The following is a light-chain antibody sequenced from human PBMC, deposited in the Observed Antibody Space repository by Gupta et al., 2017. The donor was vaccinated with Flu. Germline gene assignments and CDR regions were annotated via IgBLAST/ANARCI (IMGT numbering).Light chain of an antibody. CDR2: EAT. Sequence: QSALTQPASVSGSPGQSITISCTGTSSDIGSYNLVAWYQQHPGKAPKLMIYEATKRPSGVSNRFSGSKSGNTASLTISGLQAEDEAEYYCYSYAGSAWVFGGGTKLSVL. J-gene: IGLJ3*02. CDR1: SSDIGSYNL. V-gene: IGLV2-23*01. CDR3: YSYAGSAWV.